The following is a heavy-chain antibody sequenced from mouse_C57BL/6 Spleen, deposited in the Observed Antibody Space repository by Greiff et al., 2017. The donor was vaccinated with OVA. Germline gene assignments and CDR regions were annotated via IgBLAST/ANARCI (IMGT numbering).Heavy chain of an antibody. Sequence: EVKLMESEGGLVQPGSSMKLSCTASGFTFSDYYMAWVRQVPEKGLEWVANINYDGSSTYYLDSLKSRFIISRDNAKNILYLQMSSLKAEDTATYYCARGGDDGFQFAYWGQGTLVTVSA. CDR1: GFTFSDYY. CDR3: ARGGDDGFQFAY. CDR2: INYDGSST. D-gene: IGHD2-3*01. J-gene: IGHJ3*01. V-gene: IGHV5-16*01.